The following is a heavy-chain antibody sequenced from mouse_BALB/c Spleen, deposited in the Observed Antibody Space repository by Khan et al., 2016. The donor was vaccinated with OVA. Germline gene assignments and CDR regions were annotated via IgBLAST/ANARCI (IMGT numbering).Heavy chain of an antibody. D-gene: IGHD2-14*01. V-gene: IGHV4-1*02. CDR3: ARPYRYDGRAWFAY. CDR2: INPDSSTI. CDR1: GFDFSRYW. Sequence: EVQLVESGGGLVQPGGSLKLSCAASGFDFSRYWMSWVRQAPGKGLEWIGEINPDSSTINYTPSLKDKFIISRDNAKNTLYLQMSKVRAEDTALYYCARPYRYDGRAWFAYWGQGTLVTVSA. J-gene: IGHJ3*01.